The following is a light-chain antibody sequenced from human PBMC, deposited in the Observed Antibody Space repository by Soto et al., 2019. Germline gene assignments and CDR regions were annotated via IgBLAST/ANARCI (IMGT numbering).Light chain of an antibody. Sequence: HPPATLAVFPRERAPIPYMASQSVSNRLAWFQQEPGHDPKLLIFDASTRAAGVPARFSGSGSGTEFTLTITSLQSEDFAVYYCQQYGNWPRTFGQGTKV. V-gene: IGKV3D-15*01. CDR1: QSVSNR. CDR3: QQYGNWPRT. CDR2: DAS. J-gene: IGKJ1*01.